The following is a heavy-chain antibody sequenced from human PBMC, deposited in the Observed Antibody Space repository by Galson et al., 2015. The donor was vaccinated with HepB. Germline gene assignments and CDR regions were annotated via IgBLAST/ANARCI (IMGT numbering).Heavy chain of an antibody. J-gene: IGHJ3*02. V-gene: IGHV5-51*03. CDR3: ARPFNRGSYGGRDDAFDI. CDR2: IYPGDSDT. CDR1: GYSFTSYW. D-gene: IGHD1-26*01. Sequence: QSGAEVKKPGESLKISCKGSGYSFTSYWIGWVRQMPGKGLEWMGIIYPGDSDTRYSPSFQGQVTISADKSISTAYLQRSSLKASDTAMYYCARPFNRGSYGGRDDAFDIWGQGTMVTVSS.